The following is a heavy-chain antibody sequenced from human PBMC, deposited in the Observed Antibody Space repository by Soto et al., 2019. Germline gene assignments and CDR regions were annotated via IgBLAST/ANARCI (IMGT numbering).Heavy chain of an antibody. CDR3: ARAMATTGNDAFDA. D-gene: IGHD1-1*01. CDR2: IHFSGKT. V-gene: IGHV4-59*08. CDR1: GGSISGYY. J-gene: IGHJ4*02. Sequence: KPSETLSLTCTVSGGSISGYYWSWIWQPPRKGLEWIAYIHFSGKTSYSPSLKSRVTISLDTSKNQFSLKLNSVTAADTAVYYCARAMATTGNDAFDAWGKGALVTVSS.